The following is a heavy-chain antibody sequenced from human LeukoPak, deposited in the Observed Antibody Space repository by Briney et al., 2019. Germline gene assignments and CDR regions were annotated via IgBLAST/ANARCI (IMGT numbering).Heavy chain of an antibody. Sequence: GGSLRLSCEASGFTFNNYAMSWVRQTPGKGLEWVAATVGGRPDTYHADSVKGRFTVSRDDSRSTLFLQMNSLRVEDTAVYYCTKAPLRSCSGAFCYPFDYWGQGTLVTVSS. J-gene: IGHJ4*02. CDR2: TVGGRPDT. CDR1: GFTFNNYA. D-gene: IGHD2-8*02. V-gene: IGHV3-23*01. CDR3: TKAPLRSCSGAFCYPFDY.